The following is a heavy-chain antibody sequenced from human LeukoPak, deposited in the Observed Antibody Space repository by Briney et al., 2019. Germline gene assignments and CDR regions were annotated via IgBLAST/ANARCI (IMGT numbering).Heavy chain of an antibody. J-gene: IGHJ4*02. D-gene: IGHD6-19*01. CDR2: IYYSGST. V-gene: IGHV4-61*08. CDR3: ARAGGWYFDY. CDR1: GGSVSSGGHY. Sequence: PSETLSLTCTVSGGSVSSGGHYWSWIRQHPGKGLEWIGYIYYSGSTNYNPSLKSRVTISVDTSKNQFSLKLSSVTAADTAVYYCARAGGWYFDYWGQGTLVTVSS.